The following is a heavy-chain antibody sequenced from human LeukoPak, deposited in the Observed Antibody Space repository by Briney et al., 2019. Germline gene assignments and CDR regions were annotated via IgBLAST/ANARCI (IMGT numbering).Heavy chain of an antibody. Sequence: GGSLRLSCAASGITISSYVMGWVRQAPGKGLEWVSAISGSGGSTYYADSVKGRFTISRDNSKNTLYLQMNSLRAEDTAVYYCARSGRARWLLQDYFDYWGQGTLVTVSS. V-gene: IGHV3-23*01. CDR1: GITISSYV. CDR3: ARSGRARWLLQDYFDY. J-gene: IGHJ4*02. D-gene: IGHD6-19*01. CDR2: ISGSGGST.